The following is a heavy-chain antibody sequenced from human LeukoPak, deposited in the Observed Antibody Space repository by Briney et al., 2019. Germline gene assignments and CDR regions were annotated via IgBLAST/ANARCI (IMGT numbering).Heavy chain of an antibody. CDR2: IGWNSGSI. CDR1: GFTFDDYA. D-gene: IGHD3-22*01. J-gene: IGHJ3*02. CDR3: AKDGGYYDSSGYYYPGAFDI. Sequence: PGGSLRLSCAASGFTFDDYAMHWVRQAPGKGLEWVSGIGWNSGSIGYADSVKGRFTISRDNAKNSLYLQMNSLRAEDMALYYCAKDGGYYDSSGYYYPGAFDIWGQGTMVTVSS. V-gene: IGHV3-9*03.